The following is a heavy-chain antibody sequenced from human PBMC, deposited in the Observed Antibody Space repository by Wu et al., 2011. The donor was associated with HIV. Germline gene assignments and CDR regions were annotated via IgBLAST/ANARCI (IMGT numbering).Heavy chain of an antibody. CDR1: GYSFTGYY. J-gene: IGHJ3*02. CDR2: SNPNSGDT. CDR3: AREAAGGWDAFDI. V-gene: IGHV1-2*02. Sequence: QVQLVQSGAEVKKPGASVKVSCKASGYSFTGYYMHWVRQAPGQGLEWMGWSNPNSGDTNYAQKFQGRVAMTWDTSISTAYMELSRLRSDDTAVYYCAREAAGGWDAFDIWGQGTVVTVSS. D-gene: IGHD3-16*01.